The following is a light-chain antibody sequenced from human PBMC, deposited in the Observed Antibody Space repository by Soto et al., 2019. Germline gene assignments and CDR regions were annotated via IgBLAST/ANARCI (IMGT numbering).Light chain of an antibody. J-gene: IGKJ2*01. Sequence: EIVLTQSPGTLSLSPGERATLSCRASQSVSSDYLAWYQQQPGQPPRLLIHSASSRAAGIPDRFSGSGAGADFTLTISRLEPEDFAVYYCQQYVTAPYTFGQGTKLESK. CDR2: SAS. CDR1: QSVSSDY. CDR3: QQYVTAPYT. V-gene: IGKV3-20*01.